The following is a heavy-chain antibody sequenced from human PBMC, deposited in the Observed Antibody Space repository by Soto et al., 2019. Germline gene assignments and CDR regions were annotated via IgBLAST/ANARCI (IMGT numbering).Heavy chain of an antibody. J-gene: IGHJ4*02. V-gene: IGHV3-74*01. CDR1: GFTFSSYW. D-gene: IGHD6-19*01. CDR3: VRGKYSSPVGY. Sequence: DVQLVESGGGLVQPGGSLRLSCAVSGFTFSSYWMHWVRQVPGKGLVWVSRINSDGSSISYADSVKGRFTSSRDNAKNTLYLQMNSLRGEDTAVYYCVRGKYSSPVGYWGRGTQVTVSS. CDR2: INSDGSSI.